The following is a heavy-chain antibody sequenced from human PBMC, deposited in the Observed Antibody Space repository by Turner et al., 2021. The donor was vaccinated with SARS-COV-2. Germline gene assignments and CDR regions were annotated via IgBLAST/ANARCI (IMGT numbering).Heavy chain of an antibody. J-gene: IGHJ4*02. V-gene: IGHV1-2*02. D-gene: IGHD1-26*01. CDR2: INPNSGGT. CDR1: GYTFTGYY. Sequence: QVQLVQSGAEVKKPGASVTVSCTASGYTFTGYYMHWVRQAPGQGLEWMGWINPNSGGTNYAQKFQGRVTMTRDTSISTAYMELSRLRSDDTAVYYCARDVAVFSMWEPQYYFDYWGQGTLVTVSS. CDR3: ARDVAVFSMWEPQYYFDY.